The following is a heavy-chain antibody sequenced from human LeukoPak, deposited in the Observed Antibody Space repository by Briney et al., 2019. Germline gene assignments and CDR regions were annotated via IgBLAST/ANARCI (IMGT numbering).Heavy chain of an antibody. CDR3: ASSGWGGYYFDY. D-gene: IGHD6-19*01. CDR2: ISSSSSYI. V-gene: IGHV3-21*01. J-gene: IGHJ4*02. CDR1: GFTFSSYS. Sequence: GGSLRLSCAASGFTFSSYSMKWVRQAPGKGLGWGSSISSSSSYIYYADSVKGRFTISRDNAKNSLYLQMNSLRAEDTAVYYCASSGWGGYYFDYWGQGTLVTVSS.